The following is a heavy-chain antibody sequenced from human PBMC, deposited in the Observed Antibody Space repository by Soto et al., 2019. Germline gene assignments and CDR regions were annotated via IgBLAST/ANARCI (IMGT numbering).Heavy chain of an antibody. CDR3: ATWGTERKNWFDP. CDR2: IYYSGST. J-gene: IGHJ5*02. CDR1: GGSISSGGYY. Sequence: QVQLQESGPGLVKPSQTLSLTCTVSGGSISSGGYYWSWIRQHPGKGLEWIGYIYYSGSTYYNPSLKSRVTISVDTSKNQFSRKLISVTAADTAVYYCATWGTERKNWFDPWGQGTLVTVSS. V-gene: IGHV4-31*03. D-gene: IGHD1-1*01.